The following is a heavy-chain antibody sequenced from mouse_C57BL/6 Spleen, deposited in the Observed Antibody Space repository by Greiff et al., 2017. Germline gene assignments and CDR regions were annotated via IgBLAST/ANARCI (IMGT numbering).Heavy chain of an antibody. D-gene: IGHD2-2*01. J-gene: IGHJ1*03. CDR1: GFTFSDYY. CDR2: INYDGSST. CDR3: ARVIYYGYGRYFDV. V-gene: IGHV5-16*01. Sequence: EVNVVESEGGLVQPGSSMKLSCTASGFTFSDYYMAWVRQVPEKGLEWVANINYDGSSTYYLDSLKSRFIISRDNAKNILYLQMSSLKSEDTATYYCARVIYYGYGRYFDVWGTGTTVTVSS.